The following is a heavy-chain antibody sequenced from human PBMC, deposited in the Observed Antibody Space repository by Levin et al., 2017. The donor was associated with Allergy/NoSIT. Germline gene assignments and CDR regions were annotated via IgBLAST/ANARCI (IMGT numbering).Heavy chain of an antibody. CDR1: GFTFPTYS. Sequence: GGSLRLSCAASGFTFPTYSMNWVRQAPGKGLEWVSSINGRSDYIYYADSVKGRFTVFRDNTKNSLYLQMNSLRVEDSAIYYCATKGGTSGYYYTDVWGNGTTVTVSS. CDR2: INGRSDYI. D-gene: IGHD2-15*01. CDR3: ATKGGTSGYYYTDV. V-gene: IGHV3-21*01. J-gene: IGHJ6*03.